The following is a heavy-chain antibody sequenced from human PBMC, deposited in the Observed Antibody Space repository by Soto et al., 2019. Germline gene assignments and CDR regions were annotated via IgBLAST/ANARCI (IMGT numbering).Heavy chain of an antibody. Sequence: GGSLRLSCAASGFTFSSYWMHWVRQAPGKGLVWVSRINSDGSSTSYADSVKGRFTISRDNAKNMLYLQMNSLRAEDTAVYYCARVPKLFGEFNFDYWGQGTLVTVSS. CDR3: ARVPKLFGEFNFDY. CDR2: INSDGSST. V-gene: IGHV3-74*01. J-gene: IGHJ4*02. D-gene: IGHD3-10*01. CDR1: GFTFSSYW.